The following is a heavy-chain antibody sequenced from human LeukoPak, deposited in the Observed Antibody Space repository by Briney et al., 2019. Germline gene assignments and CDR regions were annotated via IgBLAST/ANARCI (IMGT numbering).Heavy chain of an antibody. J-gene: IGHJ4*02. CDR3: ARDLAAMVLSDY. CDR2: INSDGSSS. D-gene: IGHD5-18*01. Sequence: PGGSLRLSCEVSGFTFSSYWMHWVRQAPGKGLVWVSRINSDGSSSSYADSVKGRFTISRDNAKNTLYLQMNSLRAEDTAVYYCARDLAAMVLSDYWGRGTLVTVSS. CDR1: GFTFSSYW. V-gene: IGHV3-74*01.